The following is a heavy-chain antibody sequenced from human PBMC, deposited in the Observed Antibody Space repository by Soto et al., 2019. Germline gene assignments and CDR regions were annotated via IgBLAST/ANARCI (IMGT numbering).Heavy chain of an antibody. J-gene: IGHJ5*02. V-gene: IGHV1-46*01. CDR3: ARDQGITGTTLWFDP. CDR2: INPSGGST. D-gene: IGHD1-7*01. CDR1: GYTFTSYY. Sequence: ASVKVSCKASGYTFTSYYMHWVRQAPGQGLEWMGIINPSGGSTSYAQKFQGRVTMTRDTSTSTVYMELSSLRSEDTAVYYCARDQGITGTTLWFDPWGQGTLVTVCS.